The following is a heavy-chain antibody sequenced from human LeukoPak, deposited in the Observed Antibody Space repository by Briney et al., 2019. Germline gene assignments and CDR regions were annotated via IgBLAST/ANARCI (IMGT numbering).Heavy chain of an antibody. V-gene: IGHV3-21*01. CDR2: ISSSSRYI. D-gene: IGHD5-12*01. J-gene: IGHJ5*02. CDR3: ARDRPIVATMRDWFDP. Sequence: GGSLRLSCAASGFTFSSYSMNWVRQAPGKGLEWVSSISSSSRYIYYADSVKGRFTNSRDNAKNSLYLQMNSLRAEGTAVYYCARDRPIVATMRDWFDPWGQGTLVTVSS. CDR1: GFTFSSYS.